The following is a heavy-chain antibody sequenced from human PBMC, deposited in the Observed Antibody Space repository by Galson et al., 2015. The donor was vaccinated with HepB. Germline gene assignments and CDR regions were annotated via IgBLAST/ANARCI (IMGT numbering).Heavy chain of an antibody. CDR1: GGSFSGYY. CDR3: ARGSGYSSSWYSY. CDR2: INHSGST. J-gene: IGHJ4*02. V-gene: IGHV4-34*01. D-gene: IGHD6-13*01. Sequence: LSLTCAVYGGSFSGYYWSWIRQPPGKGLEWIGEINHSGSTNYNPSLKSRVTISVDTSKNQFSLKLSSVTAADTAVYYCARGSGYSSSWYSYWGQGTLVTVSS.